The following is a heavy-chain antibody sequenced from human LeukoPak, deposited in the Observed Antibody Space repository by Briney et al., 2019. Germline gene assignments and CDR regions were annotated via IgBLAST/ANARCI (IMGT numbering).Heavy chain of an antibody. Sequence: GASVKVSCKASGGTFSSYAISWVRQAPGQGLEWMGRIIPILGIANYAQKFQGRVTITADKSTSTAYMELSSLRSEDTAVYYCARGGQYSNSGDYWGQGTLVTVSS. CDR1: GGTFSSYA. CDR2: IIPILGIA. D-gene: IGHD6-6*01. J-gene: IGHJ4*02. V-gene: IGHV1-69*04. CDR3: ARGGQYSNSGDY.